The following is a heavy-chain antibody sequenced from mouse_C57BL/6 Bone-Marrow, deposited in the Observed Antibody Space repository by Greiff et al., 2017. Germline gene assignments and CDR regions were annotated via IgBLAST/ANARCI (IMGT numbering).Heavy chain of an antibody. CDR1: GFNIKDYY. D-gene: IGHD2-1*01. CDR3: ARSYYGNSYFDY. V-gene: IGHV14-2*01. J-gene: IGHJ2*01. Sequence: EVKLMESGAELVKPGASVKLSCTASGFNIKDYYMHWVKQRTEQGLAWIGRIDPEDGETKYAPKFQGKATITADTSSNTAYLQLSSLTSEDTAVYYCARSYYGNSYFDYWGQGTTLTVSS. CDR2: IDPEDGET.